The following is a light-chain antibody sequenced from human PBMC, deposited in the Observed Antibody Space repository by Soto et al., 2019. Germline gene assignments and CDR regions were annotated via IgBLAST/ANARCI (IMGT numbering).Light chain of an antibody. J-gene: IGLJ3*02. CDR3: AAWDDSLKGLV. CDR1: KSDIGVYDF. Sequence: QSVLTQPPSASGSPGQSVTISCTGTKSDIGVYDFVSWYQHHPGKAPRLIIYEVVQRPSGVPDRFSGSKSGNTASLTVSGLQAADEADYYCAAWDDSLKGLVFGGGTKVTVL. V-gene: IGLV2-8*01. CDR2: EVV.